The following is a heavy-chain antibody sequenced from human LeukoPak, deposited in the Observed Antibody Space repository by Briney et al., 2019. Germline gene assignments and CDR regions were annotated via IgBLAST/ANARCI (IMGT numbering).Heavy chain of an antibody. V-gene: IGHV4-59*01. J-gene: IGHJ1*01. CDR3: ARGSLSSGWYYFQH. CDR2: IYYSGST. Sequence: SETLSLTCTVSGGSISSYYWSWIRQPPGKGLEWIGYIYYSGSTNHNPSLKSRVTISVDTSKNQFSLRLSSVTAADTAVYYCARGSLSSGWYYFQHWGQGTLVTVSS. D-gene: IGHD6-19*01. CDR1: GGSISSYY.